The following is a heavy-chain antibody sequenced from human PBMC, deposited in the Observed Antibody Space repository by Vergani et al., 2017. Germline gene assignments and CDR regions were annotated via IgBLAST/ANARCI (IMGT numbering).Heavy chain of an antibody. V-gene: IGHV4-59*08. CDR1: GGSISSYY. J-gene: IGHJ4*02. CDR2: IYYSGST. CDR3: ARHYADYDMLTGYYNGFDY. D-gene: IGHD3-9*01. Sequence: QVQLQESGPGLVKPSETLSLTCTVSGGSISSYYWSWIRQPPGKGLEWIGSIYYSGSTYYNPSLKSRVTISVDTSKNQFSLKLSSVTAADTSVYYCARHYADYDMLTGYYNGFDYWGQGTLVTVSS.